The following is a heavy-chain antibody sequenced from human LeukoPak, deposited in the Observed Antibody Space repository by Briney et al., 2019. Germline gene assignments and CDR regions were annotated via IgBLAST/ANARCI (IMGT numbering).Heavy chain of an antibody. CDR1: GFTFSSYA. CDR3: AKSQDGGRLFHFDY. CDR2: ISGSGGST. V-gene: IGHV3-23*01. D-gene: IGHD1-26*01. Sequence: GGALRLSCAASGFTFSSYAMSWVRQAPGKGLEWVSVISGSGGSTYSADSVKGRFTISRDNSKNTLYLQMNSLRAEDTAVYFCAKSQDGGRLFHFDYWGQGTLVTVSS. J-gene: IGHJ4*02.